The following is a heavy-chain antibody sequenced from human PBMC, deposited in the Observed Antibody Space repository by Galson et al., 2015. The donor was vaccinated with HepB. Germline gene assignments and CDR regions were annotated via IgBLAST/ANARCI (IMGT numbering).Heavy chain of an antibody. D-gene: IGHD3-22*01. J-gene: IGHJ6*02. V-gene: IGHV3-72*01. Sequence: SLRLSCAASGFIFSDHYIDWVRQAPGKGLEWVGRSRHKARSYSTEYAASVKGRFTISRDHTQNSATLQMNRLGTEDTAVYYCARSHDSSGFYYYGMDVWGQGTTVTVSS. CDR1: GFIFSDHY. CDR3: ARSHDSSGFYYYGMDV. CDR2: SRHKARSYST.